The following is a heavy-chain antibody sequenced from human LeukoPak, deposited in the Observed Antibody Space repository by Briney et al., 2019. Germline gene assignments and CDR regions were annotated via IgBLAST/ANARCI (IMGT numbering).Heavy chain of an antibody. CDR2: IGNTET. V-gene: IGHV3-23*01. CDR1: GFPFETNA. Sequence: GGSLRLSCATSGFPFETNAMSWVRQAPGKGLEWVATIGNTETFYADSETGRFTISRDNSKNTVNLQMNRLRVEDTAIYYCAKDWIQFNRVFDCFDSWGQGTLVTVPS. D-gene: IGHD5-18*01. CDR3: AKDWIQFNRVFDCFDS. J-gene: IGHJ4*02.